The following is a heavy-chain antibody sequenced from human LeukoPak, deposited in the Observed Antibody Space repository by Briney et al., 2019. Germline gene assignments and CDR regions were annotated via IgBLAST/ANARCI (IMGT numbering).Heavy chain of an antibody. Sequence: SETLSLTCTVSGGSISSYYWSWIRQPPGKGLEWIGYIYYRGSTNYNPSLKSRVTISVDTSKNQFSLKLSSVTAADTAVYYCASYGSGESFDYWGQGTLVTVSS. CDR3: ASYGSGESFDY. V-gene: IGHV4-59*01. D-gene: IGHD3-10*01. J-gene: IGHJ4*02. CDR1: GGSISSYY. CDR2: IYYRGST.